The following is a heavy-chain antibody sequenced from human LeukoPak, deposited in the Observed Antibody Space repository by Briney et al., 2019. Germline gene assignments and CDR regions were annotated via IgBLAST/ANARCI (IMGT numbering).Heavy chain of an antibody. CDR2: IYYNENT. V-gene: IGHV4-39*01. D-gene: IGHD6-13*01. Sequence: SETLSLTCSVSGGSVSSNTYYWGWIRQSPGKGLEWIGSIYYNENTYYNPSLKRRITMAVDTSKNQFSLNLSSVTAADTALYFCARHYNSWYLRALDMWGQGTMVTLSS. CDR3: ARHYNSWYLRALDM. J-gene: IGHJ3*02. CDR1: GGSVSSNTYY.